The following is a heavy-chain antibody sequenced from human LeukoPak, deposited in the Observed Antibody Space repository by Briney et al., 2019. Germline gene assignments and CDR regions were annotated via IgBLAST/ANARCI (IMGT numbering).Heavy chain of an antibody. Sequence: GGSLRLSCEVSGFPFSSHAMSWVRQAPGRGPEWVSGISVSSDMTYYADSVQGRFIISRDNSKNTVFLQMDSLRVEDTAVYYCANEEVPNDYWGRGTLVTVSS. D-gene: IGHD4/OR15-4a*01. CDR2: ISVSSDMT. V-gene: IGHV3-23*01. CDR3: ANEEVPNDY. CDR1: GFPFSSHA. J-gene: IGHJ4*02.